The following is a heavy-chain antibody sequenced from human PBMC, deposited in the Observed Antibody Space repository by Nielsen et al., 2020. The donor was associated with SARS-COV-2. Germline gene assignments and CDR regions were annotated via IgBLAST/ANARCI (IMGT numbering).Heavy chain of an antibody. Sequence: GGSLRLSCAVSGFTFSDYYMSWVRQAPGKGLEWVAYISSTRRSTKYADSVKGRFTISRDNAKNSLYLQMNSLRVEDTAVYYCARDLRLGQQLLDDWGQGTLVTVSS. J-gene: IGHJ4*02. CDR2: ISSTRRST. D-gene: IGHD6-13*01. V-gene: IGHV3-11*05. CDR3: ARDLRLGQQLLDD. CDR1: GFTFSDYY.